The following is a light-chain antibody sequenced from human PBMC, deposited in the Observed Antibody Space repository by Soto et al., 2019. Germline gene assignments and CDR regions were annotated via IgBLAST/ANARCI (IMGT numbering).Light chain of an antibody. CDR2: QDS. CDR1: KLGAKY. V-gene: IGLV3-1*01. CDR3: QAWDSSTVV. Sequence: SYELTHPPSVSVSPGQTASITCSGDKLGAKYACWYQQKPGQSPVLVIYQDSKRPSGIPERFSGSNSGNTATLTISGTQAMDEADYYCQAWDSSTVVFGGGTQLTVL. J-gene: IGLJ2*01.